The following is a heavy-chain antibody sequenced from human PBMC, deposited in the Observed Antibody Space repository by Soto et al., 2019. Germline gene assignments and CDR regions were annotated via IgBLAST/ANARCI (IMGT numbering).Heavy chain of an antibody. V-gene: IGHV3-30*03. J-gene: IGHJ4*02. CDR2: ISGDGINT. Sequence: QIQLVESEGDGVQPGRSLRLSCAASGFNFGFFGMHWVRQAPGKGLEWVAFISGDGINTHYADSVRGRFTLSRDYSKKTMYLQMDTLREDDTALYYCARGNLSFDFDSWGQGTLVTVSS. D-gene: IGHD3-10*01. CDR1: GFNFGFFG. CDR3: ARGNLSFDFDS.